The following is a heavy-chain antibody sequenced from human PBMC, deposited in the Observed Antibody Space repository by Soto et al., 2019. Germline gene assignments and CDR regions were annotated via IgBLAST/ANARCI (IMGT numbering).Heavy chain of an antibody. CDR3: AKEPFLGWFPYNWFDP. CDR1: GFTFEDYA. D-gene: IGHD3-3*01. Sequence: EVQLVESGGGLVQPGRSLRLSCAASGFTFEDYAMHWVRQAPGKGLEWVSGISWNSGNIGYAESVKGRFTISRDNAKNSLYLLMISLRTEDTAFYYCAKEPFLGWFPYNWFDPWGQGTLVTVSS. J-gene: IGHJ5*02. CDR2: ISWNSGNI. V-gene: IGHV3-9*01.